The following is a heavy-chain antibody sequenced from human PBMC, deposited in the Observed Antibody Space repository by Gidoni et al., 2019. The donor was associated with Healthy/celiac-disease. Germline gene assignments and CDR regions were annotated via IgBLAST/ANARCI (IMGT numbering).Heavy chain of an antibody. D-gene: IGHD6-13*01. V-gene: IGHV3-23*01. Sequence: SGFTFSSYAMSWVRQAPGKGLEWVSAISGSGGSTYYADSVKGRFTISRDNSKNTLYLQMNSLRAEDTAVYYCAKVGGEQQLSEFDYWGQGTLVTVSS. J-gene: IGHJ4*02. CDR2: ISGSGGST. CDR3: AKVGGEQQLSEFDY. CDR1: GFTFSSYA.